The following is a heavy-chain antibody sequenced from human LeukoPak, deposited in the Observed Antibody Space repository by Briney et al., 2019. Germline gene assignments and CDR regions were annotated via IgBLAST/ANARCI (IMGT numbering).Heavy chain of an antibody. V-gene: IGHV1-2*02. CDR1: GYTFTGYY. D-gene: IGHD3-10*01. CDR3: ARASYYGSGSYQYYYYYMDV. Sequence: ASVKVSCKASGYTFTGYYMHWVRQAPGQGLEWMGWINPNSGGTNYAQKFQGRVTMTRDTSISTAYMEPSRLRADETAGYYCARASYYGSGSYQYYYYYMDVWGKGTTVTVSS. CDR2: INPNSGGT. J-gene: IGHJ6*03.